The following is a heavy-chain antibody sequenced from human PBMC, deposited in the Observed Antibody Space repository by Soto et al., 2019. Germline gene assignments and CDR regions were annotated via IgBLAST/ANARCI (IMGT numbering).Heavy chain of an antibody. CDR1: GGSISSYY. CDR3: ARDSEGYEDY. CDR2: IYYSGST. Sequence: SETLSLTCTVSGGSISSYYWSWIRQPPGKGLEWIGYIYYSGSTYYNPSLKSRVTISVDTSKNQFSLKLSSVTAADTAVYYCARDSEGYEDYWGQGTLVTVSS. V-gene: IGHV4-59*12. D-gene: IGHD5-12*01. J-gene: IGHJ4*02.